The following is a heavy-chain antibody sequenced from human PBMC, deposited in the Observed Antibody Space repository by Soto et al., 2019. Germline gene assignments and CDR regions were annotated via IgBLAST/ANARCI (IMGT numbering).Heavy chain of an antibody. CDR3: ARLAIAARVLSDERYFAL. J-gene: IGHJ2*01. V-gene: IGHV4-39*01. Sequence: QLQLQESGPGLVKPSETLSLTCTVSGGSISSSSYYWGWIRQPPGKGLEWIGSIYYSGSTYYNPSLKSRVTISRDTSKNQFSLRLSSVTASETAVYYCARLAIAARVLSDERYFALWGRGTLVTVSS. D-gene: IGHD6-6*01. CDR2: IYYSGST. CDR1: GGSISSSSYY.